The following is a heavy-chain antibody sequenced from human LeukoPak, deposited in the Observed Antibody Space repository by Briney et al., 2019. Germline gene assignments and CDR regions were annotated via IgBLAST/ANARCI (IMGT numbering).Heavy chain of an antibody. CDR3: ARGSPTYLDY. CDR1: GFTLSSYC. V-gene: IGHV3-74*01. Sequence: GGPLRLPCAPWGFTLSSYCMHCVRQSPGKGRLWVSRINSDGRSTSHAASVRGRFTISRHNAKNTLYLQMNRLRAEDTAVYYGARGSPTYLDYWGQGTLVTVSS. J-gene: IGHJ4*02. CDR2: INSDGRST.